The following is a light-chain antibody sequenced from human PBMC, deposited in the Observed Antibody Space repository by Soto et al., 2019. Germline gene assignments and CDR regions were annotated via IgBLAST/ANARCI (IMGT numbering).Light chain of an antibody. V-gene: IGLV2-18*01. Sequence: QSVLTQPPSVSGSPGPSVTISCTGTSTDFVSYNRVSWYQQPPGTAPKLMIYEVSKRPSGVPDRFSGSKSGNTASLTISRPQAAVEADYYCSIYKSENAYGFGTGTKVTVL. CDR3: SIYKSENAYG. CDR1: STDFVSYNR. J-gene: IGLJ1*01. CDR2: EVS.